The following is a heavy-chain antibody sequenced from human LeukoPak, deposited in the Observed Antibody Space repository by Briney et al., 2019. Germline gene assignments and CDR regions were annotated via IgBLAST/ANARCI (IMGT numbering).Heavy chain of an antibody. CDR3: AKSDWFDP. V-gene: IGHV3-74*01. J-gene: IGHJ5*02. CDR1: GFTVSSNY. Sequence: GGSLRLSCAASGFTVSSNYMSWVRQAPGKGLVWVARIKNDGTSTSCADSVKGRFTISRDNAKNILYLQMNSLRAEDTAVYYCAKSDWFDPWGQGTLVTVSS. CDR2: IKNDGTST.